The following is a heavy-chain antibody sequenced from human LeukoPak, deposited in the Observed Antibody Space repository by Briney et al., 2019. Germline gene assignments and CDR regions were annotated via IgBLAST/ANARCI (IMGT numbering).Heavy chain of an antibody. CDR1: GGTFSSYA. CDR3: ASVRSFYYYYMDV. D-gene: IGHD6-6*01. V-gene: IGHV1-69*05. CDR2: ISPILSTA. Sequence: SVKVSCKASGGTFSSYAISWMRQAPGQGLEWMGGISPILSTANYAQKFQGRVTITRDESTSTAYMELSSLTSGDTAVYYCASVRSFYYYYMDVWGKGTTVIVSS. J-gene: IGHJ6*03.